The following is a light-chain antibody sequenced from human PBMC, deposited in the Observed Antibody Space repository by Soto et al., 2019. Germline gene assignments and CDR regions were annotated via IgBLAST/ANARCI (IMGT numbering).Light chain of an antibody. V-gene: IGLV2-11*01. J-gene: IGLJ2*01. CDR3: CSYAGSYTFVV. CDR2: DVN. Sequence: QSALTQPRSVSGSPGQSVTISCTGTSSDVGAYNYVSWYQQHPGKAPKLMIYDVNKRPSGVPDRFSGSKSGNTASLTISGLQADDEADYFCCSYAGSYTFVVFGGGTKLTVL. CDR1: SSDVGAYNY.